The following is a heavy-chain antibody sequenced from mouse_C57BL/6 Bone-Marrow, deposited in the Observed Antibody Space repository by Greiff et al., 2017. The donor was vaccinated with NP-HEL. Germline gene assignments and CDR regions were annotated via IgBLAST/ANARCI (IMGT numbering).Heavy chain of an antibody. Sequence: EVKLMESGGGLVQPGGSLSLSCAASGFTFTDYYMSWVRQPPGKALEWLGFIRNKANGYTTEYSASVKGRFTISRDNSQSILYLQMNALRAEDSATYYCARLFITTVVATGYFDVWGTGTTVTVSS. CDR1: GFTFTDYY. CDR2: IRNKANGYTT. D-gene: IGHD1-1*01. CDR3: ARLFITTVVATGYFDV. V-gene: IGHV7-3*01. J-gene: IGHJ1*03.